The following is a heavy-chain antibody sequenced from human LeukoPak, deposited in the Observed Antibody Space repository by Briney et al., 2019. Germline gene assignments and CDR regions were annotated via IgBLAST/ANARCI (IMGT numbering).Heavy chain of an antibody. CDR1: GFTVSSNY. Sequence: GGSLRLSCAASGFTVSSNYMSWVRQAPGKGLEWVSVIYSGGSTYYADSVKGRFTISRDNSKNTLYLQMNSLRAEDTAVYYCAKDLVEVPVAIRDWGQGTLVTVSS. CDR3: AKDLVEVPVAIRD. J-gene: IGHJ4*02. CDR2: IYSGGST. D-gene: IGHD2-2*01. V-gene: IGHV3-66*01.